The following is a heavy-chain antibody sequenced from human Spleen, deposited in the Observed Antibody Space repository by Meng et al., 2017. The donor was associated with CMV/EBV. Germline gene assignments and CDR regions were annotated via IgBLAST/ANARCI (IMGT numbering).Heavy chain of an antibody. D-gene: IGHD6-13*01. CDR3: ARLGLAVAGSPGMDV. CDR2: INSDGSST. Sequence: GESLKISCAASGFTFSSYWMHWVRQAPGKGLVWVSRINSDGSSTSYADSVKGRFTISRDNAKNTLYLQMNSLRAEDTAVYYCARLGLAVAGSPGMDVWGQGTAVTVSS. J-gene: IGHJ6*02. CDR1: GFTFSSYW. V-gene: IGHV3-74*01.